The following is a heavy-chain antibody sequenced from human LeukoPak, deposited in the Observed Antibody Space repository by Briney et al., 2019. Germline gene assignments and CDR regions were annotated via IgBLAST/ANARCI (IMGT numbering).Heavy chain of an antibody. CDR3: ARESPVGGSYEQLNWFDP. Sequence: AASVKVSCKASGYTFTSYYMHWVRQAPGQGLEWMGIINPSGGSTSYAQKFQGRVTMTRDTPTSTVYMELSSLRSEDTAVYYCARESPVGGSYEQLNWFDPWGQGTLVTVSS. D-gene: IGHD1-26*01. J-gene: IGHJ5*02. V-gene: IGHV1-46*01. CDR1: GYTFTSYY. CDR2: INPSGGST.